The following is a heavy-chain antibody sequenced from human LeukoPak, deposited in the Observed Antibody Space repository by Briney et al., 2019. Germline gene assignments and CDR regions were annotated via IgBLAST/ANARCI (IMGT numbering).Heavy chain of an antibody. CDR2: INSDGSST. Sequence: PGGSLRLSCAASGFTFSSYWMHWVRQAPGKGLVWVSRINSDGSSTSYADSVKGRFTISRDNAKNTLYLQMNSLRGEDTAVYYCARDPGYSYGYPNWFDPWGQGTLVTVSS. J-gene: IGHJ5*02. V-gene: IGHV3-74*01. CDR1: GFTFSSYW. CDR3: ARDPGYSYGYPNWFDP. D-gene: IGHD5-18*01.